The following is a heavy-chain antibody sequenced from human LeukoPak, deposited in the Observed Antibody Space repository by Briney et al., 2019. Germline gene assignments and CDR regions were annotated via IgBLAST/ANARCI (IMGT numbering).Heavy chain of an antibody. Sequence: SETLSLTCTVSGGSISSGSYYWSWIRQPAGKGLEWIGRIYTSGSTNYNPSLKSRVTISVDTSKNQFSLKLSSVTAADTAVYYCARENAARGFLVATPPGVDYWGQGTLVTVSS. V-gene: IGHV4-61*02. CDR3: ARENAARGFLVATPPGVDY. CDR1: GGSISSGSYY. J-gene: IGHJ4*02. D-gene: IGHD5-12*01. CDR2: IYTSGST.